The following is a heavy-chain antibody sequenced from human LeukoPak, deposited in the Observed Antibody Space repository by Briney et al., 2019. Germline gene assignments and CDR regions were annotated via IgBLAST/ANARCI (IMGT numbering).Heavy chain of an antibody. D-gene: IGHD3-16*01. J-gene: IGHJ4*02. CDR1: GGSISSSSYY. CDR2: IYYSGST. V-gene: IGHV4-61*05. Sequence: SETLSLTCTVSGGSISSSSYYWSWIRQPPGKGLEWIGYIYYSGSTNYNPSLKSRVTISVDTSKNQFSLKLSSVTAADTAVYYCARQGGGRSSFSRWGQGTLVTVSS. CDR3: ARQGGGRSSFSR.